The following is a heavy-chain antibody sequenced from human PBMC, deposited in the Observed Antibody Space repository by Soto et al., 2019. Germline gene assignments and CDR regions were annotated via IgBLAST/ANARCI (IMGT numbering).Heavy chain of an antibody. V-gene: IGHV4-59*08. Sequence: QVQLQESGPGLVKPSETLSLTCTVSGGSISSYYWSWIRQPPGKGLEWIGYIYYSGSTNYNPSLKRRVTISVDTSKNPFSLTLSSVTAADTAVYYCARRYGGTFDYWGQGTLVTVSS. CDR3: ARRYGGTFDY. CDR1: GGSISSYY. CDR2: IYYSGST. J-gene: IGHJ4*02. D-gene: IGHD2-15*01.